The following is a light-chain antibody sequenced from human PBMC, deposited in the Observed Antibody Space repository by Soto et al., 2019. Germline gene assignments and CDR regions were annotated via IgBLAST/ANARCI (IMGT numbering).Light chain of an antibody. Sequence: DIQMTQSPSSLSASVGDRVTITCRASQGISNYLAWYQQKPGKVPKLLIYASSTLQSGVPSRLSGSGSGTDFTLTISRLQPEDVATYYCQKYNSAPRTFGQGIKVEIK. V-gene: IGKV1-27*01. CDR1: QGISNY. J-gene: IGKJ1*01. CDR3: QKYNSAPRT. CDR2: ASS.